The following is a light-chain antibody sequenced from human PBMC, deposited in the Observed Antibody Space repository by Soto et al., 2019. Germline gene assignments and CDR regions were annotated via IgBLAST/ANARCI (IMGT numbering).Light chain of an antibody. Sequence: DIQMTQSPSTLSASVGDIVTITCRASQNIGSWLAWYQQKPGKAPKLLIYAASTLQSGVPSRFSGSGSGTDFTLTISSLQPEDFATYYCQHTYSSPRTFGQGTKVDIK. J-gene: IGKJ1*01. CDR2: AAS. CDR1: QNIGSW. CDR3: QHTYSSPRT. V-gene: IGKV1-5*01.